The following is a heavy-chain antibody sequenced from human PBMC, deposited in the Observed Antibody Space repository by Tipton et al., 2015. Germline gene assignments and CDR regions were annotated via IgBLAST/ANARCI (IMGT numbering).Heavy chain of an antibody. J-gene: IGHJ5*02. CDR3: ARSLFPETAGLENWFDP. CDR1: GGSIRSGSHY. D-gene: IGHD6-13*01. CDR2: IYQSGTT. Sequence: GLVKPSETLSLTCTVSGGSIRSGSHYWDWIRQPPGKGLEWIGSIYQSGTTDYNPPLRSRVTISVDTSKNQFSLRLSSVTAADTAVYYCARSLFPETAGLENWFDPWGQGTLVTVSS. V-gene: IGHV4-39*01.